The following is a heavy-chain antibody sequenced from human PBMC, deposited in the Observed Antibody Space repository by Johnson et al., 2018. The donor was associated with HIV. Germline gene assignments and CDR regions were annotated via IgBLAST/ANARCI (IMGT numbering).Heavy chain of an antibody. CDR1: GFIFSNYG. D-gene: IGHD3-3*01. V-gene: IGHV3-30*18. CDR3: AKGLTFFGVAMINAPLDI. Sequence: QVQLVESGGGVVQPGRSLRLSCAASGFIFSNYGMHWVRQAPGKGLEWVAVVSDDGSNTYYSDSLKGRFTISRDNSKNTLDLQMNSLRGEDTAVYYCAKGLTFFGVAMINAPLDIWGQGTMVTVSS. J-gene: IGHJ3*02. CDR2: VSDDGSNT.